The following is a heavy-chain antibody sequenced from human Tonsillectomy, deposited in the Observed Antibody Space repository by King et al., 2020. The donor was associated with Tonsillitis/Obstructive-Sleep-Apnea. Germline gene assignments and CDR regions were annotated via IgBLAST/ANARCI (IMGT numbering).Heavy chain of an antibody. CDR2: ISAYNGNT. Sequence: VQLVESGAEVKKPGASVNVSCKASGYTFTSYGISWVRQSPGQGLEWMGWISAYNGNTNYAQKLQGRVTMTTDTSTSTAYMELRSLRSDDTAVYYCARDMGIMVQGVIGYWGQGTLVTVSS. CDR3: ARDMGIMVQGVIGY. CDR1: GYTFTSYG. D-gene: IGHD3-10*01. V-gene: IGHV1-18*01. J-gene: IGHJ4*02.